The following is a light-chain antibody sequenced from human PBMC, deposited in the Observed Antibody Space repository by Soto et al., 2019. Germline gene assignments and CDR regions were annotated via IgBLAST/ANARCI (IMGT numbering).Light chain of an antibody. CDR3: QQYLNSPWA. Sequence: EIVLTQSPGTLSLSPGERATLSCRASQNIPSIYLAWYQQKPGQSPRLLIYGTSSRATGIPDRFSGCGSGTDFTLTINGLEPEDSAIYYCQQYLNSPWAFGQGTTVEIK. CDR2: GTS. J-gene: IGKJ1*01. CDR1: QNIPSIY. V-gene: IGKV3-20*01.